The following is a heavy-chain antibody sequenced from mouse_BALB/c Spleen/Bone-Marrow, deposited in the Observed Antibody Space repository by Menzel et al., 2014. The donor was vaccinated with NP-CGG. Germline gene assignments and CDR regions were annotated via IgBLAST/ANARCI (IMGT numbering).Heavy chain of an antibody. J-gene: IGHJ4*01. CDR3: ARSPQRDYAMDY. CDR1: GFTFSSYA. V-gene: IGHV5-9-4*01. Sequence: EVMLVESGGGLVKPGGSLKLSCAASGFTFSSYAMSRVRQSPEKRLEWVAEISSGGSYTYYSDTVTGRFTISRDNAKNTLYLEMSSLRSEDTAMYYCARSPQRDYAMDYWGQGTSVTVSS. D-gene: IGHD3-2*02. CDR2: ISSGGSYT.